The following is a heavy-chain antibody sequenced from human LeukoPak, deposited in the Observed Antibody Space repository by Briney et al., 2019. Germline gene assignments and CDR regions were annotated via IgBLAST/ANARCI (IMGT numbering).Heavy chain of an antibody. D-gene: IGHD5-18*01. V-gene: IGHV3-33*01. J-gene: IGHJ3*02. CDR2: IWYDGSNK. CDR3: ASNLFVGTAMSADDAFDI. CDR1: GFTFSSYG. Sequence: GRSLRLSCAASGFTFSSYGMHWVRQAPGKGLEWVAVIWYDGSNKYYADSVKGRFTISRDNSKNTLYLQMNSLRAEDTAVYYCASNLFVGTAMSADDAFDIWGQGTMVTVSS.